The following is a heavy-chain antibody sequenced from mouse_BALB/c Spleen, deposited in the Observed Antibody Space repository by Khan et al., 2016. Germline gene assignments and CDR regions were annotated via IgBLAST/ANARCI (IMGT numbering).Heavy chain of an antibody. J-gene: IGHJ3*01. CDR2: IDPANDNT. CDR3: ARGAYDYGFAY. Sequence: VQLQQSGAELVKPGASVKLSCTASGFNIKDTYIHWVKQRPEQGLEWIGRIDPANDNTKYDPNFQGKATVTGDTSSNTVYLQLSTLTSEDTAVYYCARGAYDYGFAYWGQGTLVTVSA. V-gene: IGHV14-3*02. CDR1: GFNIKDTY. D-gene: IGHD2-4*01.